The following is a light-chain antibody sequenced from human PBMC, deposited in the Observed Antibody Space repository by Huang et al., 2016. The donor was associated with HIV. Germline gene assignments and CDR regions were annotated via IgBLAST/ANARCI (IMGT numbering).Light chain of an antibody. CDR1: QSISSW. CDR3: QQYNSLLT. V-gene: IGKV1-5*03. Sequence: DIQMTQTPSTLSASVGDRVTITCRASQSISSWLAWYQQKPGNAPKLLMYKASSLESGVPSRFSGSGSGTEFTLTISSLQPDDLATNYCQQYNSLLTFGGGTKVEIK. CDR2: KAS. J-gene: IGKJ4*01.